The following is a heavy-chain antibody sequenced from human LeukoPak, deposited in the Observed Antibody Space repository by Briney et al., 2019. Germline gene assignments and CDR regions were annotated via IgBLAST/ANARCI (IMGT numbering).Heavy chain of an antibody. CDR2: INWSGGST. J-gene: IGHJ6*02. D-gene: IGHD3-22*01. Sequence: GGSLRLSCAAPGFTFDDYGMSWVRQAPGKGLEWVSGINWSGGSTGYADSVKGRFTISRDNAKNSLYLQMNSLRAEDTALYHCARGYYYDSSGYLYYYYGMDVWGQGTTVTVSS. CDR1: GFTFDDYG. CDR3: ARGYYYDSSGYLYYYYGMDV. V-gene: IGHV3-20*01.